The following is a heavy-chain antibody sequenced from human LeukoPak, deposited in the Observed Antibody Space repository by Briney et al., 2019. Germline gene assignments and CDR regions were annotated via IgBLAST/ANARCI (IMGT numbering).Heavy chain of an antibody. CDR1: GDSISSGGYY. J-gene: IGHJ4*02. CDR3: ARGPRDGYNSHFDY. Sequence: SETLSLTCTVTGDSISSGGYYWSWIRQHPGKVLEWIGYIYYTGSTYYNPSLKSRVTISVDTSKNQLSLRLSPVTAADTAVYYCARGPRDGYNSHFDYWGQGILVTVSS. V-gene: IGHV4-31*03. D-gene: IGHD5-24*01. CDR2: IYYTGST.